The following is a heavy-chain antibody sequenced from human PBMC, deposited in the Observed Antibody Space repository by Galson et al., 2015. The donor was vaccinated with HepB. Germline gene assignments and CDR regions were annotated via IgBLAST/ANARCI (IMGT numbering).Heavy chain of an antibody. CDR3: ARDGTWAYCSGGSCYQGFNP. CDR1: GFTFSSYS. J-gene: IGHJ5*02. V-gene: IGHV3-48*01. CDR2: ISSSSSTI. Sequence: SLRLSCAASGFTFSSYSMNWVRQAPGKGLEWVSYISSSSSTIYYADSVKGRFTISRDNAKNSLHLQMDSLRVEDTAMYYCARDGTWAYCSGGSCYQGFNPWGQGTLVTVSS. D-gene: IGHD2-15*01.